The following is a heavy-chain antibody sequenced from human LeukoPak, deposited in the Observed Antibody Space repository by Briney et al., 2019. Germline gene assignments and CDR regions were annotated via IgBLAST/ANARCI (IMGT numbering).Heavy chain of an antibody. CDR1: GFTFRNYW. V-gene: IGHV3-7*01. CDR3: RAYYDSSGYYYNDAFDI. Sequence: GGSLRLSCEGSGFTFRNYWMTWVRQAPGKGLEWVANIKTDGSEKHYADSVEGRFTISRDNAKNSLYLQMNSLRAEDTAVYYCRAYYDSSGYYYNDAFDIWGQGTMVTVSS. D-gene: IGHD3-22*01. J-gene: IGHJ3*02. CDR2: IKTDGSEK.